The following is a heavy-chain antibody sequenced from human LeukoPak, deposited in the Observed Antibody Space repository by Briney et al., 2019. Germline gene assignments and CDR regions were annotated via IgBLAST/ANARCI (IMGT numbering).Heavy chain of an antibody. CDR1: GFTFSSHW. D-gene: IGHD3-22*01. Sequence: GGSLRLSCAASGFTFSSHWMSWVRQAPGKGLEWVANIKKDGSEKYYVDAVKGRFTISRDNAKTSLYLQMNSLRAEDTAVYYCARDYYDRSGYYRFDPWGQGTQVIVSS. CDR3: ARDYYDRSGYYRFDP. J-gene: IGHJ5*02. CDR2: IKKDGSEK. V-gene: IGHV3-7*01.